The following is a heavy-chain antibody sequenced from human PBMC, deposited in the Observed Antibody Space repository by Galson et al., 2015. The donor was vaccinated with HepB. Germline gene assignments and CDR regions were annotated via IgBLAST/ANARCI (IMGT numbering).Heavy chain of an antibody. CDR2: IDWDDDK. Sequence: PALVKPTQTLTLTCTFSGFSLSTSGMCVSWIRQPPGKALEWLALIDWDDDKYYSTSLKTRLTISKDTSKNQVVLTMANMDPVDTATCYCARTLGFGGVIAPHGGAFDIWGQGTMVTVSS. CDR1: GFSLSTSGMC. V-gene: IGHV2-70*01. J-gene: IGHJ3*02. CDR3: ARTLGFGGVIAPHGGAFDI. D-gene: IGHD3-16*02.